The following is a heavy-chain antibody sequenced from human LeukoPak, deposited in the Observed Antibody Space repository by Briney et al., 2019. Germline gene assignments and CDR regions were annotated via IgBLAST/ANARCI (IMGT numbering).Heavy chain of an antibody. V-gene: IGHV3-30*03. CDR1: GFTFNSYG. CDR2: ISYDGSNK. Sequence: GGSLRLSCAASGFTFNSYGMHWVRQAPGKGLEWVAVISYDGSNKYYADSVKGRFTISRDDSKNTLYLQMNSLRAEDTAVYYCVYGATTFDYWGQGTLVTVSS. D-gene: IGHD4-17*01. J-gene: IGHJ4*02. CDR3: VYGATTFDY.